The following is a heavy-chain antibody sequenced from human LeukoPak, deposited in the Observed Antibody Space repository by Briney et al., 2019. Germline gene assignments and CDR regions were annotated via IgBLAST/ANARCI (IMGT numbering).Heavy chain of an antibody. V-gene: IGHV4-61*01. CDR3: ARVGSYNFDY. CDR2: IYYSGST. CDR1: GGSVSSGSYY. J-gene: IGHJ4*02. Sequence: ETLSLACTVSGGSVSSGSYYWSWIRQPPGKGLEWIGYIYYSGSTNYNPSLKSRVTISVDTSKNQFSLRLSSVTTADTAVYYCARVGSYNFDYWGQGTLVTVSS. D-gene: IGHD3-10*01.